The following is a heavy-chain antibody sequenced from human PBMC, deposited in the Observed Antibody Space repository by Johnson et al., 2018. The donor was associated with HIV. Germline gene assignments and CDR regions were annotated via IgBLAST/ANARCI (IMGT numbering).Heavy chain of an antibody. V-gene: IGHV3-7*05. D-gene: IGHD1-26*01. CDR2: IKEDGSEK. CDR1: GFTFSSNW. Sequence: VQLVESGGTLAKPAWSPRLSCAASGFTFSSNWMNWVRQAPGKGLEWVANIKEDGSEKYYVDSVRGRFTISRDNAKNLLYLQMNSLRAEDTAVYYCARPIARGASNIWGQGTMVTVSS. J-gene: IGHJ3*02. CDR3: ARPIARGASNI.